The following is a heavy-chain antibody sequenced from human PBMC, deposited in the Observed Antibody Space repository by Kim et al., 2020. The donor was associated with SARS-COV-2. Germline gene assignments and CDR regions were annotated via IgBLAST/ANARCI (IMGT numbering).Heavy chain of an antibody. J-gene: IGHJ4*02. Sequence: ADSVKGRFTISRHNSKNTLYLQMNSLRAEDTAVYYCARNYYDSSGHNFDYWGQGTLVTVSS. V-gene: IGHV3-53*04. D-gene: IGHD3-22*01. CDR3: ARNYYDSSGHNFDY.